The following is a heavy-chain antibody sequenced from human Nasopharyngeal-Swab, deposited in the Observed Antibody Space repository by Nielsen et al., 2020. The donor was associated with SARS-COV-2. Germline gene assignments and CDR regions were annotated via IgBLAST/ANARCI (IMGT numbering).Heavy chain of an antibody. Sequence: SGPTLVTPTQTLTLTCTFSGFSLSTTEAGVGWIRQPPGKALEWLALIYWDDDKRYSPSLKNRLTITKDSSKIVLTMTNMDPVDTATYYCAHHSNGYYLAHWGQGILITVSS. CDR1: GFSLSTTEAG. CDR3: AHHSNGYYLAH. CDR2: IYWDDDK. V-gene: IGHV2-5*02. D-gene: IGHD3-22*01. J-gene: IGHJ4*02.